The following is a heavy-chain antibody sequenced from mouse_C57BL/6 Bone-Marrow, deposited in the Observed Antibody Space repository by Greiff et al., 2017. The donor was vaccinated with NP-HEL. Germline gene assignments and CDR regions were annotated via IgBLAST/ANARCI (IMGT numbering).Heavy chain of an antibody. J-gene: IGHJ3*01. V-gene: IGHV5-6*01. Sequence: DVQLQESGGDLVKPGGSLKLSCAASGFTFSSYGMSWVRQTPDKRLEWVATISSGGSYTYYPDSVKGRFTISRDNAKNTLYLQMSSLKSEDTAMYYCAIGFAYWGQGTLVTVSA. CDR1: GFTFSSYG. CDR2: ISSGGSYT. CDR3: AIGFAY.